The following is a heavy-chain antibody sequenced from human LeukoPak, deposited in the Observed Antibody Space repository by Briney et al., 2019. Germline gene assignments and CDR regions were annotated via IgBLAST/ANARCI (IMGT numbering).Heavy chain of an antibody. D-gene: IGHD3-22*01. J-gene: IGHJ4*02. V-gene: IGHV3-30*02. Sequence: PGGSLRLSCAASGFTFSSYGMHWVRQAPGKGLEWVAFIRYDGSNKYYADSVKGRFTISRDNSKNTLYLQMNSLRAEDTAVYYCAKEWYYDSSGYYDYWGQGTLVTVSS. CDR1: GFTFSSYG. CDR3: AKEWYYDSSGYYDY. CDR2: IRYDGSNK.